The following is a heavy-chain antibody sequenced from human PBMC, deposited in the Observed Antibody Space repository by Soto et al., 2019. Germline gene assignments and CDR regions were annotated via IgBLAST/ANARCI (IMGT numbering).Heavy chain of an antibody. CDR2: ISGSGGST. J-gene: IGHJ5*02. CDR1: GFTFSSYA. CDR3: AKDGGIAAAGTGVGFDP. D-gene: IGHD6-13*01. Sequence: EVQLLESGGGLVQPGGSLRLSCAASGFTFSSYAMSWVRQAPGKGLEWVSAISGSGGSTYYADSVKGRFTISRDNSKNTLYLQMNSLRAEDTAVYYCAKDGGIAAAGTGVGFDPWGQGTLVTVSS. V-gene: IGHV3-23*01.